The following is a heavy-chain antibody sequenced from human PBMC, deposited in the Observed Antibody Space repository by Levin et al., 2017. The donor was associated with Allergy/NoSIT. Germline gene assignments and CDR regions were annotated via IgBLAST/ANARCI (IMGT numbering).Heavy chain of an antibody. J-gene: IGHJ2*01. Sequence: GGSLRLSCAASGFTFSSYWMHWVRQAPGKGLVWVSRINSDGSSTSYADSVKGRFTVSRDNAKNTLYLQMSSLRAEDTAVYYCSRLYTSGRGHFDLWGRGTLVTVSS. CDR1: GFTFSSYW. V-gene: IGHV3-74*01. D-gene: IGHD6-19*01. CDR2: INSDGSST. CDR3: SRLYTSGRGHFDL.